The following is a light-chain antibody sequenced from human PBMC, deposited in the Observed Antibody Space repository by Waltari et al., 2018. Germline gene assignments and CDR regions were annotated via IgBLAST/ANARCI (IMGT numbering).Light chain of an antibody. J-gene: IGLJ1*01. CDR1: SSDVGGYNY. Sequence: QSALTQPASVAGSPGQSITISCTRTSSDVGGYNYVSWSQQPPGKAPKPMSYDVSNRPSGVSTRCSGSKSGNPASLTISGLQAEDEADYYCSSYTSSNTLGFGTGTKVTVL. V-gene: IGLV2-14*03. CDR3: SSYTSSNTLG. CDR2: DVS.